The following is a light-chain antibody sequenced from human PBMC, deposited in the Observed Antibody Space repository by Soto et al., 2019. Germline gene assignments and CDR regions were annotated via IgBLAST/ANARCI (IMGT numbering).Light chain of an antibody. V-gene: IGKV3-11*01. CDR2: DAS. Sequence: EIVLTQSPATLSLSPGERATPSCRASQSVSSYLAWYQQKPGQAPRLLIYDASNRATGIPARFSGSGSGTDFTLTISSLEPEDFAVYYCQQRSNWFTFGGGTKVEIK. J-gene: IGKJ4*01. CDR1: QSVSSY. CDR3: QQRSNWFT.